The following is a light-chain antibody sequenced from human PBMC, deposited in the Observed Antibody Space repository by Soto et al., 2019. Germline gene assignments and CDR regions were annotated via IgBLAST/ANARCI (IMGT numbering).Light chain of an antibody. CDR2: GAS. CDR1: QSVSSSY. CDR3: QQYGSSPGT. V-gene: IGKV3-20*01. Sequence: EIVLTQSPATLSLSPGERATLACRASQSVSSSYLAWYQQKPGQAPRFLIYGASSRATGIPDRFSGSGSGTDFTLTISRLEPEDFAVYYCQQYGSSPGTFGHGTKVEI. J-gene: IGKJ1*01.